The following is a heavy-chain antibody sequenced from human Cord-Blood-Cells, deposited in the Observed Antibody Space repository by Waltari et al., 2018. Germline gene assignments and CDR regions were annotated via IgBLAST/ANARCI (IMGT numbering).Heavy chain of an antibody. CDR3: ARSYSSSWYVWFDP. V-gene: IGHV1-8*01. D-gene: IGHD6-13*01. J-gene: IGHJ5*02. Sequence: QVQLVQSGAEVKKPGASVKVSCKASGYTFTSYDINWVRQATGQGLEWMGWMNPNSGNTGYAQKFQGRVTMTRNTSISTAYMELSSLRSEDTAVYYCARSYSSSWYVWFDPWGQGTLVTVSS. CDR2: MNPNSGNT. CDR1: GYTFTSYD.